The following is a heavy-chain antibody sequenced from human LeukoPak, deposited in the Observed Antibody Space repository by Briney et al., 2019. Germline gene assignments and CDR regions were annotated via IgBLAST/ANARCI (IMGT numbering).Heavy chain of an antibody. D-gene: IGHD6-19*01. J-gene: IGHJ3*01. Sequence: HGESLKISCKGSGYSFSSYWIGWVRQMPGKGLEWMGIIYPGDSDTTYSPSFQGQVAISADKSIRTAYLQWSSLKASDTAMYYCARGAVAGSLGAFDVWGRGSMVTVSS. CDR1: GYSFSSYW. CDR2: IYPGDSDT. V-gene: IGHV5-51*01. CDR3: ARGAVAGSLGAFDV.